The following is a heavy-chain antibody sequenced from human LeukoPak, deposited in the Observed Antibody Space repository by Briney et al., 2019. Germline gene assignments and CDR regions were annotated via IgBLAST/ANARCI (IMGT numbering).Heavy chain of an antibody. V-gene: IGHV4-4*07. D-gene: IGHD3-3*01. CDR3: ARPSTYYDFWSGYWPL. J-gene: IGHJ3*01. CDR2: IYTSGST. CDR1: GGSISSYY. Sequence: NPSETLSLTCTVSGGSISSYYWSWIRQPAGKGLEWIGRIYTSGSTNYNPSLKSQVTMSVDTSKNQFSLKLSSVTAADTAVYYCARPSTYYDFWSGYWPLWGQGTMVTVSS.